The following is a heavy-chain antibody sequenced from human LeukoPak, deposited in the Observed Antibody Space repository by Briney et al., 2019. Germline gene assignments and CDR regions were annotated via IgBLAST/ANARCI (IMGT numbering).Heavy chain of an antibody. CDR3: ARVALSGSYNY. V-gene: IGHV3-48*03. D-gene: IGHD3-10*01. CDR1: GFTFSSYE. CDR2: ISSSGSTI. Sequence: GGSLRLSCAASGFTFSSYEMNWVRQAPGKGLEWVSYISSSGSTIYYADSVKGRFTISRDNAKNSLYLQMNSLRAEDTAVYYCARVALSGSYNYWGQGTLVTVSS. J-gene: IGHJ4*02.